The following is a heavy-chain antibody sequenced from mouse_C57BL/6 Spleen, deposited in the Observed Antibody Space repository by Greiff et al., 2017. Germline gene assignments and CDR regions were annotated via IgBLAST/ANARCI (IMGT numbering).Heavy chain of an antibody. CDR2: IYPGDGDT. J-gene: IGHJ3*01. CDR3: VRVGYDYDWFAY. Sequence: QVQLQQSGPELVKPGASVKISCKASGYAFSSSWMNWVKQRPGKGLEWIGRIYPGDGDTNYNGKFKGKATLTADKSSSTAYMQLSSLTSEDSAVYFCVRVGYDYDWFAYWGQGTLVTVSA. D-gene: IGHD2-4*01. CDR1: GYAFSSSW. V-gene: IGHV1-82*01.